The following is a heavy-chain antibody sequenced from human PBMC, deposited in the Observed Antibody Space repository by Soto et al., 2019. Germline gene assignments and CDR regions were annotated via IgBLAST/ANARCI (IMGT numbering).Heavy chain of an antibody. CDR1: GGSISSYY. V-gene: IGHV4-59*01. J-gene: IGHJ5*02. Sequence: PSETLSLTCTVSGGSISSYYWSWIRQPPGKGLEWIGYIYYSGSTNYNPSLKSRVTISVDTSKNQFSLKLSSVTAADTAVYYCVRGVDWFDPWGQGTLVTVSS. CDR3: VRGVDWFDP. CDR2: IYYSGST.